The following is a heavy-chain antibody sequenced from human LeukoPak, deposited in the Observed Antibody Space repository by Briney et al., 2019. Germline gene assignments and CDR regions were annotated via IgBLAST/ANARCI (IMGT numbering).Heavy chain of an antibody. J-gene: IGHJ3*02. D-gene: IGHD3-16*01. Sequence: GGSLRLSCAASGFTFSSYEMNWVRQAPGKGLEWVSYISSSGSTIYYADSVKGRFTISRDNAKNSLYLQMNSLRAEDTAVYYCARVTASEAFDIWGQGTMVTVSS. CDR1: GFTFSSYE. CDR2: ISSSGSTI. V-gene: IGHV3-48*03. CDR3: ARVTASEAFDI.